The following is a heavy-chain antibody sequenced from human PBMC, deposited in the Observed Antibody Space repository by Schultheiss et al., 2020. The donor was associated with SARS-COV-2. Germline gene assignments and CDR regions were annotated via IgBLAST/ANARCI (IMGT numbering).Heavy chain of an antibody. CDR1: GGTFSSYA. CDR3: AREGELRGAFDS. D-gene: IGHD1-26*01. J-gene: IGHJ3*02. V-gene: IGHV1-69*13. CDR2: IIPIFGTA. Sequence: SVKVSCKASGGTFSSYAISWVRQAPGQGLEWMGGIIPIFGTANYAQKFQGRVTITADESTSTAYMELSSLRSEDTAVYYCAREGELRGAFDSWGQGTMVTVSS.